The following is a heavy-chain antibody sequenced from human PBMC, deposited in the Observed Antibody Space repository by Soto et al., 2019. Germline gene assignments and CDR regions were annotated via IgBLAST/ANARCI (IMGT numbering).Heavy chain of an antibody. CDR3: ARDQCSGGSCYSYYYYGMDV. CDR2: IIPIFGTA. J-gene: IGHJ6*02. CDR1: GGTFSSYA. V-gene: IGHV1-69*13. D-gene: IGHD2-15*01. Sequence: ASVKVSCKASGGTFSSYAISWVRQAPGQGLEWMGGIIPIFGTANYAQKFQGRVTITADESTSTAYMELSSLRSEDTAVYYCARDQCSGGSCYSYYYYGMDVWGQGTTVTVSS.